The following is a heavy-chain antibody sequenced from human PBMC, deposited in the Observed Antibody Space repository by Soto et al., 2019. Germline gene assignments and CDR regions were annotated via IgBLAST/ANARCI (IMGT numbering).Heavy chain of an antibody. CDR3: ARGRRSKTATAGTGWFDP. CDR2: IYYPGLT. D-gene: IGHD6-13*01. J-gene: IGHJ5*02. Sequence: QLQLQESGSGLLKPSQTLSLNCSVSGDSISSGGLSWNWLRQSPGRGLEWIGYIYYPGLTYYNPSLKSRVSMSLDPSENRVSLSLSSVTAADSAVYYCARGRRSKTATAGTGWFDPWGPGTLVTVSS. V-gene: IGHV4-30-2*06. CDR1: GDSISSGGLS.